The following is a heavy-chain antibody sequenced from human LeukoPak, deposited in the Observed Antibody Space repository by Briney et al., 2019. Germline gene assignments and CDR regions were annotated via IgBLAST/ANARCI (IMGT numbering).Heavy chain of an antibody. D-gene: IGHD5-24*01. Sequence: GGSLRLSCAASGFTFSSYEMNWVRQAPGKGLEWVSSISGSGSGGSTYYADSVKGRFTISRDNSKNTLYLQMNSLRVEDTAVYYCAKSGYNRFDYWGQGTLVTVSS. CDR2: ISGSGSGGST. V-gene: IGHV3-23*01. J-gene: IGHJ4*02. CDR1: GFTFSSYE. CDR3: AKSGYNRFDY.